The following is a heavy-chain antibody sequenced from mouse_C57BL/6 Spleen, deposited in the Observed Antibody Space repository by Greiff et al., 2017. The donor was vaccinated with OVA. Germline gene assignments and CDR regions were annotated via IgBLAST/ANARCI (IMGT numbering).Heavy chain of an antibody. Sequence: EVHLVESGGGLVKPGGSLKLSCAASGFTFSSYAMSWVRQTPEKRLEWVATISDGGSYTYYPDNVKGRFTISRDNAKNNLYLQMSHLKSEDTAMYYCAREGGTGWYFDVWGTGTTVTVSS. CDR1: GFTFSSYA. D-gene: IGHD3-3*01. CDR2: ISDGGSYT. V-gene: IGHV5-4*01. CDR3: AREGGTGWYFDV. J-gene: IGHJ1*03.